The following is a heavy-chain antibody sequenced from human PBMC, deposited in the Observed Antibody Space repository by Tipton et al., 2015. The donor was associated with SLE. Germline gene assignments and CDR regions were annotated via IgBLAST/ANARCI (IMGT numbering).Heavy chain of an antibody. CDR3: ARVGPSRHVDH. CDR2: IYTSGST. Sequence: TLSLTCTVSGGSISSYYWSWIRQPAGKGLEWIGRIYTSGSTNYNPSLKSRVTMSVDTSKNQFSLKVNSVTAADTAVYYCARVGPSRHVDHWGQGTLVSVSS. CDR1: GGSISSYY. V-gene: IGHV4-4*07. J-gene: IGHJ4*02.